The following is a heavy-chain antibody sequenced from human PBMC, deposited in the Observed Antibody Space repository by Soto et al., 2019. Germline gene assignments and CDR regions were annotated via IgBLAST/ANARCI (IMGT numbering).Heavy chain of an antibody. Sequence: QVQLVQSGAEVKKPGASVRVSCKASGYTFTDYYIHWVRQAPGQGLEWMGWINPHSGGTIYAQKFQGRVSMTRDTSSTTSYMDLSSLRSEDTAVYFCARDTLATRHTVADPEVRFDPWGQGTLVIVSS. CDR2: INPHSGGT. CDR3: ARDTLATRHTVADPEVRFDP. V-gene: IGHV1-2*02. D-gene: IGHD4-17*01. CDR1: GYTFTDYY. J-gene: IGHJ5*02.